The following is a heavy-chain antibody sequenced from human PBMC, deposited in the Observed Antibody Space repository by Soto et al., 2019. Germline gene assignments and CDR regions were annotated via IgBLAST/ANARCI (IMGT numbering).Heavy chain of an antibody. CDR1: GVTFTRHS. V-gene: IGHV3-48*02. J-gene: IGHJ6*02. CDR3: ARGRGDFYYYAMDV. Sequence: PGGSLRLSCAASGVTFTRHSMNWVRQAPGKGLEWISYISSSSGTIYYADSVKGRFTISRDDAENSLYLQVNSLRDEDTAVYYCARGRGDFYYYAMDVWGQGTTVTVSS. CDR2: ISSSSGTI.